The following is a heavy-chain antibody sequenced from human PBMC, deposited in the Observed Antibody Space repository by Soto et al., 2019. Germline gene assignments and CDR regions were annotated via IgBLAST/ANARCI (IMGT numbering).Heavy chain of an antibody. D-gene: IGHD6-6*01. CDR3: AKEGGGSSSGAFDI. J-gene: IGHJ3*02. Sequence: GGSLRLSCAASGFTFSSYGMHWVRQAPGKGLEWVAVISYDGSNKYYADSVKGRFTISRDNSKNTLYLQMNSVRAEDTAVYYFAKEGGGSSSGAFDIWGQGTMVTVSS. CDR2: ISYDGSNK. CDR1: GFTFSSYG. V-gene: IGHV3-30*18.